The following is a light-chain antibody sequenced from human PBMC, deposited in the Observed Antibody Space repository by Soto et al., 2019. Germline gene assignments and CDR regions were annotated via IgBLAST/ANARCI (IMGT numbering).Light chain of an antibody. CDR3: FSYTTSSTYF. CDR1: SSDVGAYNY. V-gene: IGLV2-14*03. CDR2: DVS. J-gene: IGLJ1*01. Sequence: SVLTQPASVSGSPGQSITISCTGTSSDVGAYNYVSWYQQLPGKAPKLMIYDVSNRPSGVSNRFSGSKSGNTASLTISGLQAEDETDYYCFSYTTSSTYFFGTGTKVTVL.